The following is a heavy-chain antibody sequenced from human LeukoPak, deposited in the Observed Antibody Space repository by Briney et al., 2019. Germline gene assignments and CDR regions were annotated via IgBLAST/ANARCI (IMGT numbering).Heavy chain of an antibody. V-gene: IGHV1-2*02. CDR2: LNPNSGGT. J-gene: IGHJ4*02. Sequence: ASVKVSCKASGYTFTDYYMHWVRQAPGQGLEWMGWLNPNSGGTNYAQKFQGRVTMTRDTSISTAYMELSRLRSDDTAMYYCARDSRIATPSLGYWGQGTLVTASS. D-gene: IGHD6-13*01. CDR3: ARDSRIATPSLGY. CDR1: GYTFTDYY.